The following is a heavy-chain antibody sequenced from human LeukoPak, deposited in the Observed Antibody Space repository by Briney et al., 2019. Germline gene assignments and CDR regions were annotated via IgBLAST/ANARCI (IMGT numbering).Heavy chain of an antibody. CDR1: GFTFSNHY. CDR3: ARGGGSPTENWFDP. V-gene: IGHV3-72*01. J-gene: IGHJ5*02. D-gene: IGHD2-15*01. CDR2: TRNKTKSYTT. Sequence: GGSLRLSCAASGFTFSNHYMDWVRQAPGKGLEWVGRTRNKTKSYTTEYAASVKGRFTISRDDSKNSLYLQMNSLRAEDTAVYYCARGGGSPTENWFDPWGQGTLVTVSS.